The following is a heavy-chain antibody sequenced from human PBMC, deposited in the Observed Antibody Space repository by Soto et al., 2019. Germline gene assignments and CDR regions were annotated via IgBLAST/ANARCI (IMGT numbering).Heavy chain of an antibody. V-gene: IGHV1-24*01. CDR3: ATAPLLDYSSAFDI. D-gene: IGHD4-4*01. CDR1: GYTLTELS. J-gene: IGHJ3*02. Sequence: ASVKVSCKVSGYTLTELSMHWVRQAPGKGLEWMGGFDPEDGETIYAQKFQGRVTMTEDTSTDTAYMELSSLRSEDTAVYYCATAPLLDYSSAFDIWGQGTMVTVSS. CDR2: FDPEDGET.